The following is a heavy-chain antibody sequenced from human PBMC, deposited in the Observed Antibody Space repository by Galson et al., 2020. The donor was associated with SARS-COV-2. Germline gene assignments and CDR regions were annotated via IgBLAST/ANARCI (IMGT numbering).Heavy chain of an antibody. J-gene: IGHJ4*02. CDR3: ARCLDGTGRFGGCDY. V-gene: IGHV4-34*01. CDR1: GGSFSGYF. CDR2: VNHSGST. Sequence: SETLSLTCAVYGGSFSGYFWSWIRQPPGKGLEWIGEVNHSGSTNYNPSLKSRVTISVDTSKNQFSLKLSSVTAADTAVYYCARCLDGTGRFGGCDYWGQGTRVTVSS. D-gene: IGHD2-8*02.